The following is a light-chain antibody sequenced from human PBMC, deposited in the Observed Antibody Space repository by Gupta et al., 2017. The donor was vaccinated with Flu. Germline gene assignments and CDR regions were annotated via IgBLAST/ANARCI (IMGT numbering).Light chain of an antibody. V-gene: IGKV1-5*03. Sequence: DIQMTPSPSTLSASVGDRVTITCRASQSISSQLAWYQQEPGKAPNLLIYKASTLQSGVPSRFSGGGSGTEFTLTISSLQPDDFATYYCQHEDIYPWTFGQGTKVEIK. CDR1: QSISSQ. J-gene: IGKJ1*01. CDR3: QHEDIYPWT. CDR2: KAS.